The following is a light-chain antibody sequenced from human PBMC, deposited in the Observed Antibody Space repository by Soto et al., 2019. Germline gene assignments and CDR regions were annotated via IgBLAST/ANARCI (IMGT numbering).Light chain of an antibody. CDR3: QQYNGYSTWT. Sequence: DIRMTQSPSTLSASVGARVTITCRASQSISRWLAWYQQKPGKAPKVLIWDASSLQRGVPSRFSGSGSGTEFTLTISSLQPDDVATNYCQQYNGYSTWTFGQGTKVEIK. V-gene: IGKV1-5*01. CDR1: QSISRW. CDR2: DAS. J-gene: IGKJ1*01.